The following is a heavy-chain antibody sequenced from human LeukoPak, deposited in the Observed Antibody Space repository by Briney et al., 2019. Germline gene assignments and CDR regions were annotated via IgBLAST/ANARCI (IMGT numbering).Heavy chain of an antibody. CDR2: IYYSGST. CDR3: ARLSQWLSYYYYMDV. D-gene: IGHD6-19*01. J-gene: IGHJ6*03. Sequence: SETLSLTCSVSDDSITMYYWTWIRQPPGKGLEWIGYIYYSGSTNYNPSLKSRVTISVDTSKNQFSLKLSSVTAADTAVYYCARLSQWLSYYYYMDVWGKGTTVTISS. CDR1: DDSITMYY. V-gene: IGHV4-59*08.